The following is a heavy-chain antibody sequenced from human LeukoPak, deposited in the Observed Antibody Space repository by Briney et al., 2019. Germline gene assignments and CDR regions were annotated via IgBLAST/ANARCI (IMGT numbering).Heavy chain of an antibody. CDR2: ISAYNGNT. CDR1: GYTFTSYD. CDR3: ASVYSSGSPFDY. Sequence: EASVKVSCKASGYTFTSYDINWVRQATGQGLEWMGWISAYNGNTNYAQKLQGRVTMTTDTSTSTAYMELRSLRSDDTAVYYCASVYSSGSPFDYWGQGTLVTVSS. D-gene: IGHD6-19*01. J-gene: IGHJ4*02. V-gene: IGHV1-18*01.